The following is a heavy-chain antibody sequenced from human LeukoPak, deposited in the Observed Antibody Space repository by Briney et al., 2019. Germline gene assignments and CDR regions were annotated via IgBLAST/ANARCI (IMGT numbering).Heavy chain of an antibody. Sequence: GESLKISCKGSGYSFTNYWIDWVRQMPGKGLEWMGIIYPGDSDTTYNPSFQGQVTISADKSINTAYLQWSSLKASDTAIYYCARRGNNYFDFWGQGTLVTVPS. V-gene: IGHV5-51*01. J-gene: IGHJ4*02. CDR2: IYPGDSDT. CDR1: GYSFTNYW. CDR3: ARRGNNYFDF.